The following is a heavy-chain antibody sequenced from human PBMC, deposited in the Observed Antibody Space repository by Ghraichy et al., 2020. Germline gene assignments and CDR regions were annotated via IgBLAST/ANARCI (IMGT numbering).Heavy chain of an antibody. V-gene: IGHV4-34*01. CDR2: INHSGST. CDR3: ARDRHTVTIDY. D-gene: IGHD4-17*01. Sequence: SETLSLTCAVYGGSFSGYYWSWIRQPPGKGLEWIGEINHSGSTNYNPSLKSRVTISVDTSKNQFSLKLSSVTAADTAVYYCARDRHTVTIDYWGQGTLVTVSS. CDR1: GGSFSGYY. J-gene: IGHJ4*02.